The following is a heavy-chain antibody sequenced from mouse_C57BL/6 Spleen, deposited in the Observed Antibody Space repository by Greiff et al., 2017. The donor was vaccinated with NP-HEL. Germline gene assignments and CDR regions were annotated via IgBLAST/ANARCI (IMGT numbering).Heavy chain of an antibody. J-gene: IGHJ4*01. CDR1: GFTFSSYA. D-gene: IGHD2-4*01. V-gene: IGHV5-9-1*02. Sequence: EVKVEESGEGLVKPGGSLKLSCAASGFTFSSYAMSWVRQTPEKRLEWVAYISSGGDYIYYADTVKGRFTISRDNARNTLYLQMSSLKSEDTAMYYCTRDLSTMITPYAMDYWGQGTSVTVSS. CDR3: TRDLSTMITPYAMDY. CDR2: ISSGGDYI.